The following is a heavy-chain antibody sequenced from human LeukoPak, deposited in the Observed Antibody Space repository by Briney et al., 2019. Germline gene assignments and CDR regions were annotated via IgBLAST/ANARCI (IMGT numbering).Heavy chain of an antibody. CDR2: IYYNGNT. Sequence: PSETLSFTCTVSGGSISGHYWSWIRQPPGKGLEWIGYIYYNGNTNYNPSLKSRVTISVDTSKNQFSLKLSSVTAADTAVYYCARTPSYYDSSGYYWARDDFFDYWGQGTLVTVSS. D-gene: IGHD3-22*01. CDR1: GGSISGHY. J-gene: IGHJ4*02. V-gene: IGHV4-59*11. CDR3: ARTPSYYDSSGYYWARDDFFDY.